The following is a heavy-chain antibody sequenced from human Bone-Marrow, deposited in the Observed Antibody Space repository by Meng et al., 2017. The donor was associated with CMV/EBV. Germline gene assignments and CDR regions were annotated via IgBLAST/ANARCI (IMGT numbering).Heavy chain of an antibody. CDR2: IYYSGST. V-gene: IGHV4-30-4*08. Sequence: QVQLQESGPGLVKPSQTLSLTCTVSGGSINSGDYYWSWIRQPPGKGLEWIGYIYYSGSTYYNPSLKSRVTISVDTSKNQFSLKLSSVTAADTAVYYCARDMGSSGYYGNNWFDPWGQGTLVTVSS. CDR1: GGSINSGDYY. CDR3: ARDMGSSGYYGNNWFDP. J-gene: IGHJ5*02. D-gene: IGHD3-22*01.